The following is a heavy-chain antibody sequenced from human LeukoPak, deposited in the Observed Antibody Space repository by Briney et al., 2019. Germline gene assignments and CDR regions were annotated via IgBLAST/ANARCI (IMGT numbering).Heavy chain of an antibody. D-gene: IGHD2-2*01. Sequence: SETLSLTCTVSGVSITSNYWGWIRQPPGKGLELSGYVDYSGNTNYSPSLKSRVTISPDTSKNQFSLRLSSVTAADTAVYYCARLVSAAAHFDYWGQGTLVTVSS. CDR3: ARLVSAAAHFDY. V-gene: IGHV4-59*08. CDR2: VDYSGNT. J-gene: IGHJ4*02. CDR1: GVSITSNY.